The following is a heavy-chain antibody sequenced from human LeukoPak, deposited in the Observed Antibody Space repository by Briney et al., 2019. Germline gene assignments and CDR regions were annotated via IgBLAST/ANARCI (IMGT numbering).Heavy chain of an antibody. V-gene: IGHV3-7*01. J-gene: IGHJ4*02. Sequence: GGSLRLSCAASGFTFSSYSMNWVRQPPGKGLEWVANIKHDGSEKYYVDSVKGRFTISRDNAKNSLYLQMNSLSAEDTAVYYCARVGTAEGTLEDYWGQGTLVTVSS. CDR3: ARVGTAEGTLEDY. D-gene: IGHD6-13*01. CDR1: GFTFSSYS. CDR2: IKHDGSEK.